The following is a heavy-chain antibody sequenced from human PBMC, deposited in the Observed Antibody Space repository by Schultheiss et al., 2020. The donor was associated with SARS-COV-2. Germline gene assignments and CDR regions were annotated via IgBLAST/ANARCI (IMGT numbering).Heavy chain of an antibody. CDR2: IYYSGST. V-gene: IGHV4-31*03. J-gene: IGHJ5*02. D-gene: IGHD5-24*01. Sequence: LRLSCTVSGGSISSGGYYWSWIRQHPGKGLEWIGYIYYSGSTNYNPSLKSRVTISVDTSKNQFSLKLSSVTAADTAVYYCARLRDFNWFDLWGQGTLVTVSS. CDR3: ARLRDFNWFDL. CDR1: GGSISSGGYY.